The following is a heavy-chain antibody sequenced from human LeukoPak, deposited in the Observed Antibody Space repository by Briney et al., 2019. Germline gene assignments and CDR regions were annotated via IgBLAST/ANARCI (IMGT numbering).Heavy chain of an antibody. Sequence: SETLSLTCSVSGGSIIGTTYYWAWIRQPPGKGLEWIGSVYYSGSTSYSPSLKRRVTISVDTSKNQFSLRLSSVTAADTAVYYCARNVSAGYFDYWGQGTLVTVSS. V-gene: IGHV4-39*01. D-gene: IGHD2-8*01. CDR3: ARNVSAGYFDY. CDR1: GGSIIGTTYY. J-gene: IGHJ4*02. CDR2: VYYSGST.